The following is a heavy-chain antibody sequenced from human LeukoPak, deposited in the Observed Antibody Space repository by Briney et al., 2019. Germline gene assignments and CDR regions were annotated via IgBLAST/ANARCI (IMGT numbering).Heavy chain of an antibody. Sequence: GESLKISCQTSGYDFANYWIGWVRQMPGKGLEWMGIIYPGDSDTRYSPSFQGQVTISVDKSITTAYLQWSSLKASDTAMYYCARHQYGSGSYPDYWGQGTLVTVSS. CDR1: GYDFANYW. J-gene: IGHJ4*02. CDR3: ARHQYGSGSYPDY. V-gene: IGHV5-51*01. D-gene: IGHD3-10*01. CDR2: IYPGDSDT.